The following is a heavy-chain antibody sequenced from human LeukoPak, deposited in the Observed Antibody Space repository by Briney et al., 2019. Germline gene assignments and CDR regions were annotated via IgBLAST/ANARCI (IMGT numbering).Heavy chain of an antibody. CDR2: ISGSGHST. Sequence: GGSLRLSCAASGFTFANYAITWVRQAPGKGLEWVSGISGSGHSTYYADSVKGRFTLSRDNSKNTLNLQMNSLRAEDTAVYYCATGPRFGDYWGQGTLVTVSS. V-gene: IGHV3-23*01. D-gene: IGHD3-10*01. J-gene: IGHJ4*02. CDR3: ATGPRFGDY. CDR1: GFTFANYA.